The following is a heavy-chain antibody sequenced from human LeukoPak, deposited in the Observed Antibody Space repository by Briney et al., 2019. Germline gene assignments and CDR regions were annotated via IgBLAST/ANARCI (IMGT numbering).Heavy chain of an antibody. V-gene: IGHV4-30-4*01. CDR1: GGSFSGGDYY. Sequence: SQTLSLTWAVSGGSFSGGDYYWSWIRQPPGMGLEWIGYIYYSGRTYYNPSLKSRLTISVDTSKKQFSLKLSSVTAADTAVYYCASVILPENYFDNWGQGTLVTVSS. CDR2: IYYSGRT. D-gene: IGHD2/OR15-2a*01. J-gene: IGHJ4*02. CDR3: ASVILPENYFDN.